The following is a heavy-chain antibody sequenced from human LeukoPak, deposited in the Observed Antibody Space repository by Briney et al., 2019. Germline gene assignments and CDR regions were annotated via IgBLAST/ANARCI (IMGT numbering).Heavy chain of an antibody. CDR3: AKDIEPISSSWDASDV. D-gene: IGHD6-13*01. J-gene: IGHJ3*01. CDR1: GFIFSSYW. V-gene: IGHV3-74*01. CDR2: ISGDGSVT. Sequence: GGSLRLSCAASGFIFSSYWIHWVRQTAGKGLMWVSVISGDGSVTRYADSVKGRFTISRDNSKNTLYLQMNSLRADDTAVYYCAKDIEPISSSWDASDVWGQGTMVTVSS.